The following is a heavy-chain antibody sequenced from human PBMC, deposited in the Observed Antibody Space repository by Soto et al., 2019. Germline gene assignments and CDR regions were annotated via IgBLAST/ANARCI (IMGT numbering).Heavy chain of an antibody. V-gene: IGHV1-24*01. CDR1: GYTFTNYD. D-gene: IGHD2-8*01. CDR3: ATDMEYAWLY. CDR2: FDPEDGET. J-gene: IGHJ4*02. Sequence: GASVKVSCKTSGYTFTNYDINWVRQAPGKGLEWMGGFDPEDGETIYAQKFQGRVTMTEDTSTDTAYMELSSLRSEDTAVYYCATDMEYAWLYWGQGTLVTVSS.